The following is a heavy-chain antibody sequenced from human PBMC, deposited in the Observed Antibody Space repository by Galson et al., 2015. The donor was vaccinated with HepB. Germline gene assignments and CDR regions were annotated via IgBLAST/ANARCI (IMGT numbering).Heavy chain of an antibody. CDR3: ARQIYDSSGSSLGISHYYMDF. CDR2: IYPGDSDT. Sequence: QSGAEVKKPGESLKISCKGTGYTFTRYWIGWVRQMPGKGLEWMGMIYPGDSDTRYSPSFQGQVTISADKSISTAYLQWSSLKASDTAMYHCARQIYDSSGSSLGISHYYMDFWGKGTTVTVSS. D-gene: IGHD3-22*01. V-gene: IGHV5-51*01. CDR1: GYTFTRYW. J-gene: IGHJ6*03.